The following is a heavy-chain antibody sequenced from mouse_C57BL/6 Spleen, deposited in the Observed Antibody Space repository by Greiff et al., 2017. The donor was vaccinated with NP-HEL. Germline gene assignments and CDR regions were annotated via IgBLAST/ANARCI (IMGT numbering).Heavy chain of an antibody. D-gene: IGHD1-1*01. Sequence: EVMLVESGEGLVKPGGSLKLSCAASGFTFSSYAMSWVRQTPEKRLEWVAYISSGGDYIYYADTVKGRFTISRDNARNTLYLQMSSLKSEDTAMYCCTRVRITTVVLDDWGQCTTLTVAS. CDR3: TRVRITTVVLDD. CDR1: GFTFSSYA. J-gene: IGHJ2*01. CDR2: ISSGGDYI. V-gene: IGHV5-9-1*02.